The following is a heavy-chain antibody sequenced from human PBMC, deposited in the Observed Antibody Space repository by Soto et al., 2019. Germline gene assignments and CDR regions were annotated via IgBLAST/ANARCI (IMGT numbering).Heavy chain of an antibody. J-gene: IGHJ6*03. D-gene: IGHD2-15*01. CDR1: GFTFSSYG. CDR3: ARGGSLGYCSGGSCQYSDMDV. CDR2: VWYNGITK. Sequence: PGWSLRLSCAASGFTFSSYGMHWVRQAPGKGLEWVAVVWYNGITKYYVDSVKGRFTISRDNSMNTVYLQMNSLRAEDTAVYYCARGGSLGYCSGGSCQYSDMDVWGKGTTVTVSS. V-gene: IGHV3-33*01.